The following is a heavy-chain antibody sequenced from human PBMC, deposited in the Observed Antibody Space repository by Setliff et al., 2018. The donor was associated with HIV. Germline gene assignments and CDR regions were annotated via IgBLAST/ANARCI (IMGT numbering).Heavy chain of an antibody. CDR1: GGSVSSPSYY. V-gene: IGHV4-39*07. J-gene: IGHJ5*02. Sequence: PSETLSLTCAVSGGSVSSPSYYWGWIRQPPGKGLEWIGSVYNSGITFKNPSLKSRVSISVDRSGNQFSLGLTSVTAADTAVYYCATCRHRPSNWFDPWGQGTVVTVSS. CDR3: ATCRHRPSNWFDP. CDR2: VYNSGIT.